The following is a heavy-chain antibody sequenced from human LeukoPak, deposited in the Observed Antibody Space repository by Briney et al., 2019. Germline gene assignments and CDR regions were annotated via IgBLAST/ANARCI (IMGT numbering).Heavy chain of an antibody. CDR1: GYSFSAFS. J-gene: IGHJ4*02. V-gene: IGHV1-2*02. CDR3: ARLGTGYSLSY. Sequence: ASVKVSCKASGYSFSAFSIVWVRQAPGQGLEWMGWIHPHSGGTAYGKAFQSRVALTRDTSISTAYMELNSLASDDAAVYYCARLGTGYSLSYWGQGTLITVSS. CDR2: IHPHSGGT. D-gene: IGHD5-18*01.